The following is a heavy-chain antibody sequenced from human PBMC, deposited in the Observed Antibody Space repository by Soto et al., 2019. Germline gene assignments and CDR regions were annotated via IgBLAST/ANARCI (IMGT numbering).Heavy chain of an antibody. CDR2: IYYSVST. CDR3: ARLGGWSVDY. D-gene: IGHD3-16*01. V-gene: IGHV4-59*08. J-gene: IGHJ4*02. CDR1: GGSISSYY. Sequence: QVQLQESGPGLVKPSETLSLTCTVSGGSISSYYWSWIRQPPGKGLEWIGYIYYSVSTNYNPSLKRRVSISVDTSKNQCSLTLSSWTAADTAVYYCARLGGWSVDYWGQGTLVTVSS.